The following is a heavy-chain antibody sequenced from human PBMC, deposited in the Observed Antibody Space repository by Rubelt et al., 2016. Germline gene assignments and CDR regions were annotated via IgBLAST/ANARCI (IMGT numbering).Heavy chain of an antibody. CDR2: IYYSGST. J-gene: IGHJ4*02. CDR3: ARRGYSYGHIDY. Sequence: QLQLQESGPGLVKPSETLSLTCTVSGGSISSSSYYWGWIRQPPGKGLEWIGSIYYSGSTYYNPSLKSRVTISVDTSKNQFSLKLSSVTAADTAVYYCARRGYSYGHIDYWGQGTLVTVSS. V-gene: IGHV4-39*07. CDR1: GGSISSSSYY. D-gene: IGHD5-18*01.